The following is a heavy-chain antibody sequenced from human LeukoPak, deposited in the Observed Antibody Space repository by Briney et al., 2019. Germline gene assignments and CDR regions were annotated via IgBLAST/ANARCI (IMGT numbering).Heavy chain of an antibody. CDR1: GFSFSTYG. D-gene: IGHD6-6*01. CDR3: ARDTSITYSSSSRGAYYYYMDV. CDR2: IRYDGSNK. J-gene: IGHJ6*03. Sequence: GGSLRLSCAAFGFSFSTYGMHWVRQAPGKGLEWVAFIRYDGSNKYYADSVKGRFTISRDNSKNTLYLQMNSLRAEDTAVYYCARDTSITYSSSSRGAYYYYMDVWGKGTTVTVSS. V-gene: IGHV3-30*02.